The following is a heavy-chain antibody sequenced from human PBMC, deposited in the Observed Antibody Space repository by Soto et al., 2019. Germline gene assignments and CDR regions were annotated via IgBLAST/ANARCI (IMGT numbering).Heavy chain of an antibody. D-gene: IGHD6-19*01. CDR3: ERDGHSSGWS. J-gene: IGHJ5*02. CDR2: TSHRGST. CDR1: GGSITSSDW. V-gene: IGHV4-4*02. Sequence: QVQLQESGPGLVKPSGTLSLTCAVSGGSITSSDWLSWVRQPPGKGLEWIAETSHRGSTTYKSSLKGRVTISVDKSTNQSSLNLTSVTAAATAVDYCERDGHSSGWSWGKGTLVTVSS.